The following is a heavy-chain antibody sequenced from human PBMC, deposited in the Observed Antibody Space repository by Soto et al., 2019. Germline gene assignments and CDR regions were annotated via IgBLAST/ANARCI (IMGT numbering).Heavy chain of an antibody. CDR3: AKDVRDYDGSDASHI. J-gene: IGHJ3*02. CDR2: ISWNSGSI. Sequence: EGQLVESGGGLVQPGRSLRLSCAASGFTFDVYGMHWVRQPPGKGLEWVSGISWNSGSIDYADSVKGRFTISRDNAKKFLYLQMNSLRAEDTALYYCAKDVRDYDGSDASHIWGQGTMVTVSS. D-gene: IGHD3-22*01. CDR1: GFTFDVYG. V-gene: IGHV3-9*01.